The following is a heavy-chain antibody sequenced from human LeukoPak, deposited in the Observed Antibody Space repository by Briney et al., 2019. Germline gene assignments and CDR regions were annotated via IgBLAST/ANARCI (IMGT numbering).Heavy chain of an antibody. J-gene: IGHJ2*01. CDR3: AKESTMILVAYSYSDL. V-gene: IGHV3-23*01. D-gene: IGHD3-22*01. CDR2: ISGSGGGT. Sequence: GGSLRLSCAASGFTFNSYGMSWVRQAPGKGLEWVSIISGSGGGTYYADSVKGQFTISRDNSKNTLYLQMDSLRVEDTAVYYCAKESTMILVAYSYSDLWARGTLVTVSP. CDR1: GFTFNSYG.